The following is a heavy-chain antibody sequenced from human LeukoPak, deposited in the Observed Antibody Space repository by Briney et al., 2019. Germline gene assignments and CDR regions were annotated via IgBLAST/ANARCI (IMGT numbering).Heavy chain of an antibody. CDR1: GFTFTNYA. D-gene: IGHD6-19*01. CDR2: ISGNGGST. Sequence: PPGGSLRLSCAASGFTFTNYAMSWVRQAPGKGLEWVSAISGNGGSTYYADSVKGRFTVSRDNSKNTLYLQMNSLRAEDTAVYYCAKFRPITSVAGTIFHYWGQGALVTVSS. CDR3: AKFRPITSVAGTIFHY. V-gene: IGHV3-23*01. J-gene: IGHJ4*02.